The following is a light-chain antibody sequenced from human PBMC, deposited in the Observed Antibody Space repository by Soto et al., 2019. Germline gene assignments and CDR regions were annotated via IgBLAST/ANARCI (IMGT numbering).Light chain of an antibody. V-gene: IGKV4-1*01. J-gene: IGKJ4*01. Sequence: DIVMTQSPDSLAVSLGERATINCKSSQTVLKSSNNKNYFAWYQQKPGQAPKLLISWASTRESGVPDRFSGSGSGTDFTLTIYSLRAKDVAVYYCQQYYTTPRTFGGGTKVEIK. CDR3: QQYYTTPRT. CDR1: QTVLKSSNNKNY. CDR2: WAS.